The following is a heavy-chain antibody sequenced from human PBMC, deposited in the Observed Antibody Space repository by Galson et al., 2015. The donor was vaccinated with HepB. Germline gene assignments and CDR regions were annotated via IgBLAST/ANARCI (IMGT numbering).Heavy chain of an antibody. V-gene: IGHV3-73*01. Sequence: SLRLSCAASGFTFSGSAMHWVRQAPGKGLEWVGRIRSKANSYATAYAASVKGRFTISRDDSKNTAYLQMNSLKTEDTAVYYCTLLGVNPNFDYWGQGTLVTVSS. CDR1: GFTFSGSA. CDR2: IRSKANSYAT. J-gene: IGHJ4*02. D-gene: IGHD2-21*01. CDR3: TLLGVNPNFDY.